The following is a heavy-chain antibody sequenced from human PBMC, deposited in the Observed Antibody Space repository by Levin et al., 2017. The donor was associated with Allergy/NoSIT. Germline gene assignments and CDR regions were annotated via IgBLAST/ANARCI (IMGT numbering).Heavy chain of an antibody. D-gene: IGHD5-24*01. CDR1: GFTFRSYA. V-gene: IGHV3-23*01. Sequence: GESLKISCAASGFTFRSYAMSWVRQAPGKGLEWVSAISGSGGSTNYADSVKGRFTISRDNSKNTLYLQMNSLRAEDTAVYYCARDGYINVVDYWGQGTLVTVSS. J-gene: IGHJ4*02. CDR2: ISGSGGST. CDR3: ARDGYINVVDY.